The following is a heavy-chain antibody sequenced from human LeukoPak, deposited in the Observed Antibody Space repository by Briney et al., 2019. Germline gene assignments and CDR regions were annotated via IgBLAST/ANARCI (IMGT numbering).Heavy chain of an antibody. Sequence: VGSLRVACAASGFTVGSKCMSWVRQAPGKGLEWVSVIYSGGSTYYADSVKGRFTISRDNSKNTLYLQMNSLRAEDTAVYYCARASLDYSNYLFYYYGMDVWGQGTTVTVSS. J-gene: IGHJ6*02. D-gene: IGHD4-11*01. CDR3: ARASLDYSNYLFYYYGMDV. CDR1: GFTVGSKC. CDR2: IYSGGST. V-gene: IGHV3-53*01.